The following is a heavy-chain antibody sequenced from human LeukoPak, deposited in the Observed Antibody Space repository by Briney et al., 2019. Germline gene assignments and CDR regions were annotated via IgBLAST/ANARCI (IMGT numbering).Heavy chain of an antibody. CDR3: ARRIAVAGTSGWYFDY. J-gene: IGHJ4*02. CDR1: GFTFSSYG. CDR2: IRYDGSNK. V-gene: IGHV3-30*02. D-gene: IGHD6-19*01. Sequence: GGSLRLSCAASGFTFSSYGMHWVRQAPGKGLEWVAFIRYDGSNKYYADSVKGRFTISRDNSKNTLYLQMNSLRAEDTAVYYCARRIAVAGTSGWYFDYWGQGTLVTVSS.